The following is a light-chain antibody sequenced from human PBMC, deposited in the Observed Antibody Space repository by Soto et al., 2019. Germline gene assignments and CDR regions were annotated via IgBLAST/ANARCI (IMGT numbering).Light chain of an antibody. Sequence: DIQMTQSPSSLSASVEDRVIITCRASQSISNHLNWYQQKPGKAPKLLSFAASSVQSGVPSRFSGSRSGPDFPLTIGSLKPYDFGTYYCQQSYSSPPTFGQGPKVEIK. CDR3: QQSYSSPPT. CDR2: AAS. CDR1: QSISNH. V-gene: IGKV1-39*01. J-gene: IGKJ1*01.